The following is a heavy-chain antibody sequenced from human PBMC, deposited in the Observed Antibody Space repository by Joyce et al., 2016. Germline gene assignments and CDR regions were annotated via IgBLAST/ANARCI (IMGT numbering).Heavy chain of an antibody. CDR2: INGDGGSA. CDR3: VRDSHFDY. Sequence: EVQLVESGGGLVQPGGSLRLSFAASGFTFSSFWINWVRQAPGKGLGWVSRINGDGGSANYADSVQGRFTISRDNAKNAVFLQMNSLRAEDTAVYYCVRDSHFDYWGQGTLVTVSS. V-gene: IGHV3-74*01. J-gene: IGHJ4*02. CDR1: GFTFSSFW.